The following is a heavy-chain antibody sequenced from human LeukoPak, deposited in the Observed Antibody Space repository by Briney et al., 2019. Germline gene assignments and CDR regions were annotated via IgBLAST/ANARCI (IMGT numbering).Heavy chain of an antibody. CDR1: GFTFSNAW. CDR3: TTGREDYYDSSGYQPIDY. CDR2: IKSKTDGGTT. J-gene: IGHJ4*02. D-gene: IGHD3-22*01. V-gene: IGHV3-15*01. Sequence: PGGSLRLFCAASGFTFSNAWMSWVRQAPGKGLEWVGRIKSKTDGGTTDYAAPVKGRFTISRDDSKNTLYLQMNSLKTEDTAVYYCTTGREDYYDSSGYQPIDYWGQGTLVTVSS.